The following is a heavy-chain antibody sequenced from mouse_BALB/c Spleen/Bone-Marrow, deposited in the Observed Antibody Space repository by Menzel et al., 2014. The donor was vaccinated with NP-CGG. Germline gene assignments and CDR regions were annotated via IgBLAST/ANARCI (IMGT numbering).Heavy chain of an antibody. CDR3: ARWLLNYYAMDY. CDR1: GFNIKDTY. V-gene: IGHV14-3*02. CDR2: IDPANGNT. J-gene: IGHJ4*01. D-gene: IGHD2-3*01. Sequence: VQLKQSGAELVKPGASVKLSRTASGFNIKDTYMHWVKQRPEQGLEWIGRIDPANGNTKYDPKFQGKATITADTSSNTAYLQLSSLTSEDTAVYHCARWLLNYYAMDYWGQGISVPVSS.